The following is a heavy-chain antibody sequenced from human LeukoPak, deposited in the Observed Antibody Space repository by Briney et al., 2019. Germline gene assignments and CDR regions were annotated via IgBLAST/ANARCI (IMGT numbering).Heavy chain of an antibody. V-gene: IGHV1-46*01. CDR2: INPSGGST. Sequence: GASVKVSCKASGYTFTGYYMHWVRQAPGQGLEWMGIINPSGGSTSYAQKFQGRVTMTRDMSTSTVYMELSSLRSEDTAVYYCARDGTSLYSSSWADYWGQGTLVTVSS. J-gene: IGHJ4*02. CDR3: ARDGTSLYSSSWADY. CDR1: GYTFTGYY. D-gene: IGHD6-13*01.